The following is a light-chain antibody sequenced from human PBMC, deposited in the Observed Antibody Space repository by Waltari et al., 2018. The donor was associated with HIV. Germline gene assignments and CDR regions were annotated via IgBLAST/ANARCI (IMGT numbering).Light chain of an antibody. J-gene: IGLJ3*02. CDR3: AAWDASLSAWV. Sequence: QSVLTQPPSASGPPGQRVTISCSGSSSTIGSNYVYWYQHRPGTAPKLLIYMNNQRPSGVPDRFSGSKSGTSASLAISGLRSEDEADYYCAAWDASLSAWVFGGGTKLTVL. V-gene: IGLV1-47*01. CDR2: MNN. CDR1: SSTIGSNY.